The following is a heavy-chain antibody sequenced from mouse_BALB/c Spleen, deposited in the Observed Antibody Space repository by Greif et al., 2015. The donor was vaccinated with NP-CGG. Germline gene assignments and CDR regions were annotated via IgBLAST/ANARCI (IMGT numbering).Heavy chain of an antibody. Sequence: VQLQQSGAELVMPGASVKMSCKASGYTFTDYWMHWVKQRPGQGLEWIGAIDTSDSYTSYNQKFKGKATLTVDESSSTAYMQLSSLTPEDSAVYYCARRGNHYAMDYWGQGTSVTVSS. CDR2: IDTSDSYT. D-gene: IGHD2-1*01. J-gene: IGHJ4*01. V-gene: IGHV1-69*01. CDR3: ARRGNHYAMDY. CDR1: GYTFTDYW.